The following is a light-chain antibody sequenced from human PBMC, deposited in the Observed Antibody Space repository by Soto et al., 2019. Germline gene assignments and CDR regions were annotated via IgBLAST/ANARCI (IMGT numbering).Light chain of an antibody. CDR1: KLGDKY. V-gene: IGLV3-1*01. CDR2: QDS. Sequence: YELTQPPSVSVSPGQTASITCSGDKLGDKYACWYQQKPGQSPVLVIYQDSKRPSGIPERFSGSNSGNTATLTISGTQAMDEADYYCQAWDSSTFYYVFGTGTKVTVL. J-gene: IGLJ1*01. CDR3: QAWDSSTFYYV.